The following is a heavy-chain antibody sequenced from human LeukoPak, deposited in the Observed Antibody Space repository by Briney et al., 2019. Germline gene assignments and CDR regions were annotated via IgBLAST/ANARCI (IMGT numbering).Heavy chain of an antibody. CDR3: ARDWGGTPYSGRDYYFDY. Sequence: PGGSLRLSCAASGFTFSSYAMHWVRQAPGKGLEWVAVISYDGSKKYYADSVKGRFTISRDNSKNTLYLQMNSLRAEDTAVYYCARDWGGTPYSGRDYYFDYWGQGTLVTVSS. CDR2: ISYDGSKK. CDR1: GFTFSSYA. D-gene: IGHD1-26*01. V-gene: IGHV3-30-3*01. J-gene: IGHJ4*02.